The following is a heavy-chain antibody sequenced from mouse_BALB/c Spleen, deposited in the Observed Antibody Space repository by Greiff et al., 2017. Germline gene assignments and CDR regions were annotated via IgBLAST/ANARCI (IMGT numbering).Heavy chain of an antibody. V-gene: IGHV2-9*02. J-gene: IGHJ4*01. CDR3: ARDRPSYAMDY. Sequence: QVQLKQSGPGLVAPSQSLSITCTVSGFSLTSYGVHWVRQPPGKGLEWLGVIWAGGSTNYNSALMSRLSISKDNSKSQVFLKMNSLQTDDTAMYYCARDRPSYAMDYWGQGTSVTVSS. CDR2: IWAGGST. CDR1: GFSLTSYG.